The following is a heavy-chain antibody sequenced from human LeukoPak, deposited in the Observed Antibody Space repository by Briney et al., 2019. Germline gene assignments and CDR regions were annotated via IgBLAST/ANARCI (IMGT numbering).Heavy chain of an antibody. Sequence: SETLSLTCAVYGGSFSGYYWSWVRQPPGKGLEWIGEINHSGSTNYNPSLKSRVTISVDTSKNQFSLKLSSVTAADTAVYYCARDRPFDFWSGYYTYYFDYWGQGTLVTVSS. V-gene: IGHV4-34*01. D-gene: IGHD3-3*01. CDR1: GGSFSGYY. CDR2: INHSGST. J-gene: IGHJ4*02. CDR3: ARDRPFDFWSGYYTYYFDY.